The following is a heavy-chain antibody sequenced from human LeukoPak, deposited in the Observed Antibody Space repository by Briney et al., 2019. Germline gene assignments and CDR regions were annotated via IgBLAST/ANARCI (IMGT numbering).Heavy chain of an antibody. CDR2: INPSGGST. D-gene: IGHD3-10*01. Sequence: ASVKVSCKASGYTFTSYYMHWVRQAPGQGLEWMGIINPSGGSTSYAQKFQGRVTMTRDMSTSTVYMELSSLRSEDTAVYYCARDLTWLGFDYWGQGTLDTVSS. V-gene: IGHV1-46*01. CDR3: ARDLTWLGFDY. CDR1: GYTFTSYY. J-gene: IGHJ4*02.